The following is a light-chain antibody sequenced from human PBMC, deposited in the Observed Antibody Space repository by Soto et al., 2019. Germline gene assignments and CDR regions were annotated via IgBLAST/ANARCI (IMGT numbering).Light chain of an antibody. CDR2: AAS. J-gene: IGKJ3*01. Sequence: DIQMTQSPSSLSASVGDRVTITCRASQSISSYLNWYQQKPGKAPKLLIYAASSLQSGVPSRFSGSGSGTDFNLTISSLQPEDFATYYCQQSYSTPPFLFTFGPGTKVDIK. CDR1: QSISSY. V-gene: IGKV1-39*01. CDR3: QQSYSTPPFLFT.